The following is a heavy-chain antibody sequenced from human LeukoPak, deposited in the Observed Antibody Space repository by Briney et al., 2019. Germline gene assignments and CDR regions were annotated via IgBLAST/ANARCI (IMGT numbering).Heavy chain of an antibody. V-gene: IGHV4-59*01. D-gene: IGHD5-18*01. CDR1: GGSISSYY. Sequence: SETLSLTCTVSGGSISSYYWSWIRQPPGKGLEWIGNIYHSGSTNYNPSLKSRVTISVDTSKNQFSLKLSSVTAANTAVYYCARHPVRGYSYGPSFYFDYWGQGTLVTVSS. J-gene: IGHJ4*02. CDR3: ARHPVRGYSYGPSFYFDY. CDR2: IYHSGST.